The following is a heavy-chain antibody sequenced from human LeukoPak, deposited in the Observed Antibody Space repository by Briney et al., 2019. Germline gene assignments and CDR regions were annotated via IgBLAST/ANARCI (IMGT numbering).Heavy chain of an antibody. Sequence: SQTLSLTCAISGDSVSSNSAAWNWIRQSPSRGLEWLGRTYYRSKWYNDYAVSVKSRITINPDTSKNQFSLQLNSVTPEDTAVYYCARAFDDFWSGYYPAFDYWGQGTLVTVSS. CDR3: ARAFDDFWSGYYPAFDY. CDR2: TYYRSKWYN. CDR1: GDSVSSNSAA. V-gene: IGHV6-1*01. D-gene: IGHD3-3*01. J-gene: IGHJ4*02.